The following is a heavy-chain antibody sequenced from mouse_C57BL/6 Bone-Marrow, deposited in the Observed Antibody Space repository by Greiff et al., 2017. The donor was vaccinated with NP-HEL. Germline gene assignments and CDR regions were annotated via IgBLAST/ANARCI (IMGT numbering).Heavy chain of an antibody. CDR1: GYTFTDYN. Sequence: EVKLVESGPELVKPGASVKIPCKASGYTFTDYNMDWVKQSHGKSLEWIGDINPNNGGTIYNQKFKGKATLTVDKSSSTAYMELRSLTSEDTAVYYCARRVDYYGTYFDYWGQGTTLTVSS. D-gene: IGHD1-1*01. CDR3: ARRVDYYGTYFDY. V-gene: IGHV1-18*01. CDR2: INPNNGGT. J-gene: IGHJ2*01.